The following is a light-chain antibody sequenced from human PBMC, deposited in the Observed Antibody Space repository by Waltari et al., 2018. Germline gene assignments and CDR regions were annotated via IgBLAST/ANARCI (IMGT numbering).Light chain of an antibody. CDR1: QGISTR. Sequence: DIQMTQSPSSASASVGDRVTLTCRASQGISTRLAWYQQKHGKAPKLLSYDASSLHSGVPSRFSGSGSGTEFTLTISSLQPEDFATYYCQQVDSFPRTFGQGTKVEVK. V-gene: IGKV1-12*01. CDR3: QQVDSFPRT. J-gene: IGKJ1*01. CDR2: DAS.